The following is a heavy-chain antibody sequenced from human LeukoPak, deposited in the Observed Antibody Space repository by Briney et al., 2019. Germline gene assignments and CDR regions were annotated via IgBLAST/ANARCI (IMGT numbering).Heavy chain of an antibody. D-gene: IGHD3-22*01. CDR1: GGTFSSYA. CDR2: IIPIFGTA. Sequence: ASVKVSCKASGGTFSSYAISWVRQAPGQGLEWMGGIIPIFGTANYAQKFQGRVTITADGSTSTAYMELSSLRSEDTAVYYCARGDSSGYYYFDYWGQGTLVTVSS. V-gene: IGHV1-69*01. J-gene: IGHJ4*02. CDR3: ARGDSSGYYYFDY.